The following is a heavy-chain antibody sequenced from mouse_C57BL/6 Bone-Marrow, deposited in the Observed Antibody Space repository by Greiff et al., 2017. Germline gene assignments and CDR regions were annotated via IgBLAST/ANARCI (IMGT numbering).Heavy chain of an antibody. CDR2: IDPSDSYT. J-gene: IGHJ2*01. Sequence: VKLQQPGAELVKPGASVKLSCKASGYTFTSYWMQWVKQRPGQGLEWIGEIDPSDSYTNYNQKFKGKATLTVDTSSSTAYMQLSSLTSEDSAVYYCASAYYYGSVFDYWGQGTTLTVSS. D-gene: IGHD1-1*01. V-gene: IGHV1-50*01. CDR3: ASAYYYGSVFDY. CDR1: GYTFTSYW.